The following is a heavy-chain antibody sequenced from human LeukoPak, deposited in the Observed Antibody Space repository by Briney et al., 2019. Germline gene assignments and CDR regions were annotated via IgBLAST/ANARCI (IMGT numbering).Heavy chain of an antibody. CDR1: GFTFSSYW. V-gene: IGHV3-74*01. CDR2: INSDGSST. J-gene: IGHJ6*03. CDR3: ARGDFWPRARNYYYYMDV. D-gene: IGHD3/OR15-3a*01. Sequence: GGSLRLSCAASGFTFSSYWIHWVRQAPGKGLVWVSRINSDGSSTSYADSVKGRFTISRDNAKSTLYLQMNSLRVEDTAVYYCARGDFWPRARNYYYYMDVWGKGTTVTISS.